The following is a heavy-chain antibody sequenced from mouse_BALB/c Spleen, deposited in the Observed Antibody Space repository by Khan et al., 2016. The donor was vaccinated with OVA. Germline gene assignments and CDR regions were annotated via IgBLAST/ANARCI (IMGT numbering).Heavy chain of an antibody. Sequence: VQLPQSGPDLVKPGASVKISCKASGYSFTGYYIHWVKQSHGKSLEWIGRVTPNNGGTSYNQKFKGKAILTVDKSSNTAYMELRSLTSEDSADYSGEIYHGEFDGWGAGKKVTV. CDR3: EIYHGEFDG. V-gene: IGHV1-26*01. CDR2: VTPNNGGT. J-gene: IGHJ1*01. CDR1: GYSFTGYY.